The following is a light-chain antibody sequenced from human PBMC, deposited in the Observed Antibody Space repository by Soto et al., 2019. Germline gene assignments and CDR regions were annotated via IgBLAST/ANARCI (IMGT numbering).Light chain of an antibody. V-gene: IGLV2-8*01. J-gene: IGLJ1*01. Sequence: QSVLGQPPSASWSPGKSVSIACTVTSSDVGGYNYVSWYQQYPGKAPQLIIYEVTKRPSGVPDRFSGSKYGNTASLTVSGLQAEDEADYYCSSYAATNNYVFGSGTKVTV. CDR3: SSYAATNNYV. CDR1: SSDVGGYNY. CDR2: EVT.